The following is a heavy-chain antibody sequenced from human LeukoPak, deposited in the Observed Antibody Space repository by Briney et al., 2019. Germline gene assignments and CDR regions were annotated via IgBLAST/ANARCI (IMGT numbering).Heavy chain of an antibody. D-gene: IGHD1-26*01. Sequence: GGSVRLSCAGSGFTFGNYALTWVRQAPGKGLEWVCVISGRGDHRFYADSAKGRFTISVDNSEHTLFVELNNVTAHDTAIYYCAKGAPLYSGPSPMDYYYHGMDVWGQGTTVIVSS. CDR1: GFTFGNYA. J-gene: IGHJ6*02. V-gene: IGHV3-23*01. CDR2: ISGRGDHR. CDR3: AKGAPLYSGPSPMDYYYHGMDV.